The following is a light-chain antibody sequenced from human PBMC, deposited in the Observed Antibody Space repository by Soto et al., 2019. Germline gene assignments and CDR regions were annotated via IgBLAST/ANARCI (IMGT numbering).Light chain of an antibody. V-gene: IGLV2-14*01. Sequence: QSLLTQPASLSVSPGHSLTISCTGTSSDFGGYNYVSWYQQHPGKAPKFMIYDVSNRPSGVSNRFSGSKSGNTASLTISGLQAEDEADYYCCSYTTSNTRQIVFGTGTKVPS. J-gene: IGLJ1*01. CDR3: CSYTTSNTRQIV. CDR2: DVS. CDR1: SSDFGGYNY.